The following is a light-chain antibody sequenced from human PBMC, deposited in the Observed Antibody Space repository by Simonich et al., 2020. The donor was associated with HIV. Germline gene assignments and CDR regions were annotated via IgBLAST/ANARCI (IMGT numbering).Light chain of an antibody. J-gene: IGLJ3*02. V-gene: IGLV3-10*01. CDR3: YSTDSSGNHRV. CDR2: EDS. CDR1: ALPEQY. Sequence: SYELTQPPSVSLSPGQTARITCSGDALPEQYVYWYQQKSGQAPVLVIYEDSQRPSGIPERFSGSSSGTMDTLTISGAQVEDEGDYYCYSTDSSGNHRVFGGGTKLTVL.